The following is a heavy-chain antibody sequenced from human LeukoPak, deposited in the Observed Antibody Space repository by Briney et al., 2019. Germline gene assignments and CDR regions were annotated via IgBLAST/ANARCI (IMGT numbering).Heavy chain of an antibody. J-gene: IGHJ6*02. CDR1: GASINHYY. CDR3: ARLGNSGYKGGGMDV. D-gene: IGHD5-12*01. CDR2: FYYSGST. Sequence: SETLSLTCTVSGASINHYYWGWIRQQPPGKGLEWIGYFYYSGSTNYNPSLKSRVSISADTSKNQFTLILASVTAADTAVYYCARLGNSGYKGGGMDVWGPGTTVTVSS. V-gene: IGHV4-59*01.